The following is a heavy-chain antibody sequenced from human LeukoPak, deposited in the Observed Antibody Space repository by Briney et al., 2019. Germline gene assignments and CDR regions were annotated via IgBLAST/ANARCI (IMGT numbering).Heavy chain of an antibody. J-gene: IGHJ4*02. CDR2: ISYDGSNK. Sequence: GGSLRLSCAASGFTFSSYGMHWVRQAPGKGLEWVAVISYDGSNKYYADSVKGRFTISRDNSKNTLYLQMNSLRAEDTAVYYCAKATWIQLWLAFYYWGQGTLVTVSS. CDR1: GFTFSSYG. V-gene: IGHV3-30*18. D-gene: IGHD5-18*01. CDR3: AKATWIQLWLAFYY.